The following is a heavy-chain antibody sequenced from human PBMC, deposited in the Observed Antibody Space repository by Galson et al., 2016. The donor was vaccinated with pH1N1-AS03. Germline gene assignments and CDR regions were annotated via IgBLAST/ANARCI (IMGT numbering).Heavy chain of an antibody. J-gene: IGHJ3*02. CDR3: AARYYYETSAYYLLDPFHI. Sequence: SLRLSCAASGVTFDDYGMHWVRQTPGKGLEWVSSISWDSGKIAYADSLKGRFTISRDNAKNSLYLQMDSLTTEDTALYYCAARYYYETSAYYLLDPFHIWGQGTKVTVSS. CDR2: ISWDSGKI. V-gene: IGHV3-9*01. CDR1: GVTFDDYG. D-gene: IGHD3-22*01.